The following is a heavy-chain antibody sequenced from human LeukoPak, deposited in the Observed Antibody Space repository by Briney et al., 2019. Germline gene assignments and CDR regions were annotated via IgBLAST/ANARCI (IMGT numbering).Heavy chain of an antibody. V-gene: IGHV1-46*01. J-gene: IGHJ3*02. CDR3: ARDLALDHDAFDI. Sequence: ASVKVSCKASGYTVTSCYMHWVRQAPGHGLEGMGIIYPSGGSTSYAQKFQGRVRMTRDTSTSTVYMELSSVSSEDSAVYYCARDLALDHDAFDIWGQGTMVTVSS. CDR1: GYTVTSCY. D-gene: IGHD1-1*01. CDR2: IYPSGGST.